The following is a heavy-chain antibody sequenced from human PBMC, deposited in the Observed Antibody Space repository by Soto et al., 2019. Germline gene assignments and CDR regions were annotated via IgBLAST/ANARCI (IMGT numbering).Heavy chain of an antibody. D-gene: IGHD1-7*01. V-gene: IGHV4-59*08. CDR3: ARQPNWIYSWFDP. CDR1: GASISGYY. Sequence: QVQLQESGPGLVKPSETLSLTCTVSGASISGYYWSWIRQPPGKGLEWIGYIYYSGSTNYNPSPKSRVTISVDTSKNQFSLNLTSVTAADTAIYYCARQPNWIYSWFDPWGQGTLVTVSS. CDR2: IYYSGST. J-gene: IGHJ5*02.